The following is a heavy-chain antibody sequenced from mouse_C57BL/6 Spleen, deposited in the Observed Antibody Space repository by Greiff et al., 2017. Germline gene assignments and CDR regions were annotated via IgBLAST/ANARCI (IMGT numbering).Heavy chain of an antibody. CDR1: GYTFTSYW. J-gene: IGHJ1*03. CDR2: INPRNGGT. D-gene: IGHD1-1*01. CDR3: ARDYGSSPYLYFDV. Sequence: QVQLQQPGTELVKPGASVKLSCKASGYTFTSYWMHWVKQRPGQGLEWIGNINPRNGGTNYNEKFKSKATLTVDKSSSTAYMQLSSLTSEDSAFYYCARDYGSSPYLYFDVWGTGTTVTVSS. V-gene: IGHV1-53*01.